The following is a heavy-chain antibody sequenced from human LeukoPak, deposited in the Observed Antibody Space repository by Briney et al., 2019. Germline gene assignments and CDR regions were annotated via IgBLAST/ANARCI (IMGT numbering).Heavy chain of an antibody. CDR1: GFTFSDYY. CDR3: ARDLYYDSSGYVGY. D-gene: IGHD3-22*01. Sequence: GGSLRPSCAASGFTFSDYYMSWIRQAPGKGLEWVSYISSSGSTIYYADSVKGRFTISRDNAKNSLYLQMNSLRAEDTAVYYCARDLYYDSSGYVGYWGQGTLVTVSS. J-gene: IGHJ4*02. CDR2: ISSSGSTI. V-gene: IGHV3-11*01.